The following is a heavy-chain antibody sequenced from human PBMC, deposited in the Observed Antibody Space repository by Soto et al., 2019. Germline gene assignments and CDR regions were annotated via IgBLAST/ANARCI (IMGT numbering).Heavy chain of an antibody. CDR1: GFTFRNYA. CDR3: AKDRWTTSTSSSGLDY. J-gene: IGHJ4*02. Sequence: EVQLLESGGGLVEPGGSRRLSCAASGFTFRNYAMSWVRQAPGKGLEWVSSISDSGDSTKYADSVKGRFTLSRDNSKNTLYLQLNSLTAADTAVYYCAKDRWTTSTSSSGLDYWGQGTLVTVSS. D-gene: IGHD2-2*01. V-gene: IGHV3-23*01. CDR2: ISDSGDST.